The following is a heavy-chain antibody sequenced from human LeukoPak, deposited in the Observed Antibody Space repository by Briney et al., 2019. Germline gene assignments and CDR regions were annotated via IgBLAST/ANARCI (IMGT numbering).Heavy chain of an antibody. V-gene: IGHV3-48*03. CDR3: ARDSTYGDFDY. CDR2: ISSSGTTI. D-gene: IGHD3-10*01. J-gene: IGHJ4*02. CDR1: GFTFSSYE. Sequence: GGSLRLSRAASGFTFSSYEMNWVRQAPGKGLEWLSYISSSGTTIKYADSVKGRFTISRDNAKNSLYLQMNSLRAEDTAVYYCARDSTYGDFDYWGQGTLVTVSS.